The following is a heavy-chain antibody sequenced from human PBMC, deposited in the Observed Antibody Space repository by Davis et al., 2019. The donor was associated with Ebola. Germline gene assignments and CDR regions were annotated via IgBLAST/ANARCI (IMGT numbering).Heavy chain of an antibody. J-gene: IGHJ4*02. Sequence: ASVKVSCKASGYTFTSNSIHWVRQAPGQGLEWMGIINPSSRFTNYEQKFQGRVTMTTDTSTSTAYMELRSLTSDDTAVYYCARDSTRYSPDYWGQGTLVTVSP. CDR3: ARDSTRYSPDY. V-gene: IGHV1-46*01. CDR2: INPSSRFT. D-gene: IGHD3-16*02. CDR1: GYTFTSNS.